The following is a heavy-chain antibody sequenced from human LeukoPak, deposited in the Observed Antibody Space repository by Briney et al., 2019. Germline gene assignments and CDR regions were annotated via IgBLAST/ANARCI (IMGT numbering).Heavy chain of an antibody. D-gene: IGHD3-22*01. J-gene: IGHJ3*02. Sequence: GGSLRHSCAASGFTFSSYAMTWVRQAPGKGLEWISAISGSAYSTSYADSVKGRFTISRDNSKNTFYLQMNSLRAEDTAIYYCARNTSGFKLGDAFDIWGQGTMVTVSS. CDR1: GFTFSSYA. CDR2: ISGSAYST. CDR3: ARNTSGFKLGDAFDI. V-gene: IGHV3-23*01.